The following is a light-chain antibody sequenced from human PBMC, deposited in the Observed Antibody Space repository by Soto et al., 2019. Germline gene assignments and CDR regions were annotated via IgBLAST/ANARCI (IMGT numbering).Light chain of an antibody. V-gene: IGLV6-57*04. CDR3: QSYDTYNVV. Sequence: NFMLTQPHSVSESPGKTVTSSCTRSSGMIASNFVQWYQQRPGSVPTTLIYDDDKRPSGFPDRFSGSIGISSNSASLTIAGLKTEDEADYYCQSYDTYNVVFGGGTKLTVL. CDR2: DDD. J-gene: IGLJ2*01. CDR1: SGMIASNF.